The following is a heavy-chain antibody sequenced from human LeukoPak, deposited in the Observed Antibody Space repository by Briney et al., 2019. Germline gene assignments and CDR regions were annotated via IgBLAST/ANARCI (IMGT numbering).Heavy chain of an antibody. V-gene: IGHV1-8*01. CDR3: ASSWSAFDAFDI. Sequence: GASVKVSCKASGYTFTSYDINWVRQATGQGLEWMGWMNPNSGNTGYAQKFQGRVTMTRDTSTSTVYMELSSLRSEDTAVYYCASSWSAFDAFDIWGQGTMVTVSS. D-gene: IGHD3-3*01. CDR1: GYTFTSYD. CDR2: MNPNSGNT. J-gene: IGHJ3*02.